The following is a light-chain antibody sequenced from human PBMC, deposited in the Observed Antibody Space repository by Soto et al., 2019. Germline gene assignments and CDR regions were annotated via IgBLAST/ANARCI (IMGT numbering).Light chain of an antibody. J-gene: IGKJ1*01. CDR1: QSVSSNY. V-gene: IGKV3-20*01. CDR2: GAS. Sequence: EIVLTQSPGTLSLSPGERATLSCRASQSVSSNYLAWYQQKPGQAPRLLIHGASSRATGIPDRFSGSGSGTDFTLTISRLEPEDFAVYYCQQYGSSPETFGQGTKVQVK. CDR3: QQYGSSPET.